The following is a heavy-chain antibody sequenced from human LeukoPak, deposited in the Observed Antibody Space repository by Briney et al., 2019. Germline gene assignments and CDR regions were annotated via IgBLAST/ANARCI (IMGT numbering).Heavy chain of an antibody. Sequence: ASVKVSCKASGYTSTSYGISWVRQAPGQGLEWMGWISAYNGNTNYAQKLQGRVTMTTDTSTSTAYMELRSLRSDDTAVYYCARVFELEVAATPQAGWFDPWGQGTLVTVSS. CDR3: ARVFELEVAATPQAGWFDP. CDR1: GYTSTSYG. CDR2: ISAYNGNT. J-gene: IGHJ5*02. V-gene: IGHV1-18*01. D-gene: IGHD2-15*01.